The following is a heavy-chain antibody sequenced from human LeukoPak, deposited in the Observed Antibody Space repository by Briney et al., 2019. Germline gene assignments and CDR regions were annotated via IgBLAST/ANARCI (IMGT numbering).Heavy chain of an antibody. CDR2: IIPIFGTA. V-gene: IGHV1-69*13. D-gene: IGHD2-15*01. Sequence: SVKVSCKASGGTFSSYAISWVRQAPGQGLEWMGGIIPIFGTAIYAQKFQGRVTITADESTSTAYMELSSLRSEDTAVYYCARSGYCSGGSCYSVKGDYYYYMDVWGKGTTVTISS. J-gene: IGHJ6*03. CDR1: GGTFSSYA. CDR3: ARSGYCSGGSCYSVKGDYYYYMDV.